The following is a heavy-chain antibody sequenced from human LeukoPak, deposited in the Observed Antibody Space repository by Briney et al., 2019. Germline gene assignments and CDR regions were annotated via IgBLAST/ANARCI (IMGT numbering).Heavy chain of an antibody. CDR3: ARRGGEDFDY. CDR2: IHPGDSDT. CDR1: GYSFTTYW. D-gene: IGHD3-10*01. Sequence: GESLRISCKGSGYSFTTYWITWVRQMAGKGLEWMGIIHPGDSDTRYSPSFQGQVTISADKSISSAYLQWSSLKASDTAMYYCARRGGEDFDYWGQGSLVTVSS. J-gene: IGHJ4*02. V-gene: IGHV5-51*01.